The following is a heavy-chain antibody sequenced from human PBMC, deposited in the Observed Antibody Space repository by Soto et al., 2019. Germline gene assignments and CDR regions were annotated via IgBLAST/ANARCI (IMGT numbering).Heavy chain of an antibody. D-gene: IGHD3-10*01. CDR3: ARDSIQNGGRSSYYYYMDV. V-gene: IGHV3-11*01. Sequence: GGSLRLSCAASGFTFSDYYMSWIRQAPGKGLEWVSYISSSGSTIYYADSVKGRFTISRDNAKNSLYLQMNSLRAEDTAVYYCARDSIQNGGRSSYYYYMDVWGKGTTVTVSS. J-gene: IGHJ6*03. CDR2: ISSSGSTI. CDR1: GFTFSDYY.